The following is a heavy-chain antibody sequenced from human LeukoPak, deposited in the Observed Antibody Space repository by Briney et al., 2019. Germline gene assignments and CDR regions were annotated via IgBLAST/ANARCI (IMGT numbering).Heavy chain of an antibody. V-gene: IGHV3-7*01. J-gene: IGHJ5*01. CDR2: INQDGSAQ. CDR3: ARVWSYFEFDS. D-gene: IGHD3-10*01. Sequence: GGSLRLSCAASKFTFSTSWMTWVRQAPGKGLEWVANINQDGSAQVYVDSVKGRFTISRDNAHNSLYLEMNSLRAEDTGVYYCARVWSYFEFDSWGQGALVTVSS. CDR1: KFTFSTSW.